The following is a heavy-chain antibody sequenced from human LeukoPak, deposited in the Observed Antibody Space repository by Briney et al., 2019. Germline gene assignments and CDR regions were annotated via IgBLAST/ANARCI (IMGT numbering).Heavy chain of an antibody. J-gene: IGHJ2*01. D-gene: IGHD3-16*01. Sequence: SETLSLTCTVSGGSISSYYWSWIRQPPGKGLEWIGYIYYSGSTNYNPSLKSRVTISVDTSKNQFSLKLSSVTAADTAVYYCARVSGGSRTVDLWGRGTLVTVSS. CDR1: GGSISSYY. CDR2: IYYSGST. CDR3: ARVSGGSRTVDL. V-gene: IGHV4-59*01.